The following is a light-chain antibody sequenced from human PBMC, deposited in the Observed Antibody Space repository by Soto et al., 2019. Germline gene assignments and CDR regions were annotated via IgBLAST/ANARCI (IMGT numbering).Light chain of an antibody. V-gene: IGKV3-20*01. CDR2: GAS. Sequence: ETVLTQSPGTLSLSPGERATLSCRASQSVWGSLFAWYQHKPDQTPRLLIYGASHRATGTPDRFSGSGARTVFPLTISRLEPEAFAYYYCQQYGRPCTFGQGTKVEIK. J-gene: IGKJ1*01. CDR1: QSVWGSL. CDR3: QQYGRPCT.